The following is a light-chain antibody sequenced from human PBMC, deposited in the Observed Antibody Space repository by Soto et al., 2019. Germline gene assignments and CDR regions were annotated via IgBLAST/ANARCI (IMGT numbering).Light chain of an antibody. CDR3: QQYGSSPV. CDR1: QSVSSGY. J-gene: IGKJ3*01. Sequence: IVLTQSPGTLSLSPGETATLSCRASQSVSSGYLAWYQQKPGQAPRVLIFGVSSRAIGVPNRFRGSGSGTDFTLTTSRLEPEDFAVYYCQQYGSSPVFGPGTKVDIK. CDR2: GVS. V-gene: IGKV3-20*01.